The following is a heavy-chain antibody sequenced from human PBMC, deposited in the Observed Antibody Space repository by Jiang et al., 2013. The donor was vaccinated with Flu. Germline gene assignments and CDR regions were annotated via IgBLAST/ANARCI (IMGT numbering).Heavy chain of an antibody. CDR3: ARGPGGYSYGLSVDY. V-gene: IGHV3-64*01. CDR2: SSNGGSA. CDR1: YA. Sequence: YAMHWVRQASREGTGICFSISSNGGSAYYANSVKGRFTISRDNSKNTLYLQMGSLRAEDMAVYYCARGPGGYSYGLSVDYWGQGTLVTVSS. D-gene: IGHD5-18*01. J-gene: IGHJ4*02.